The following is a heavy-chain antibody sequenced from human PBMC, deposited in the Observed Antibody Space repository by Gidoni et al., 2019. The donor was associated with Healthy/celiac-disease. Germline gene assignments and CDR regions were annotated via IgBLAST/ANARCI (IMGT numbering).Heavy chain of an antibody. D-gene: IGHD4-4*01. CDR3: AGALQR. CDR1: VFTYVNYA. CDR2: ISWNSGSR. Sequence: EAQLVESGGALVQPGRSLRLSCAHSVFTYVNYAMHWVRQAPGKGLQWVSGISWNSGSRGYADSVSGRFTISRDNAKNSLYLQMNSLSAEDTALYCCAGALQRWGQGSLVTVSS. V-gene: IGHV3-9*01. J-gene: IGHJ4*02.